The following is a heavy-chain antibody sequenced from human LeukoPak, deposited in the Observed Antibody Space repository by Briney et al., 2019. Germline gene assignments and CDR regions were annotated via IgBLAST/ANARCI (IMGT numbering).Heavy chain of an antibody. CDR1: GYMFTSYN. CDR3: ARDSQDGLTIFGVVPYYYYMDV. CDR2: IIPIFGTA. Sequence: GASVKVSCKSSGYMFTSYNISWVRQAPGQGLEWMGGIIPIFGTANYAQKFQGRVTITADESTSTAYMELSSLRSEDTAVYYCARDSQDGLTIFGVVPYYYYMDVWGKGTTVTVSS. V-gene: IGHV1-69*13. D-gene: IGHD3-3*01. J-gene: IGHJ6*03.